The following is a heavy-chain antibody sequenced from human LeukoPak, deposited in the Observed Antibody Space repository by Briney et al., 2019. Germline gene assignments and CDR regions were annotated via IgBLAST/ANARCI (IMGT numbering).Heavy chain of an antibody. CDR2: TYYSGST. V-gene: IGHV4-39*01. CDR1: GGSISSSSYY. Sequence: SETLSLTCTVSGGSISSSSYYWGWIRQPPGKGLEWIGSTYYSGSTYYNPSLKSRVTISVDTSKNQFSLKLSSVTAADTAVYYCARQRPMIVVDTFDYWGQGTLVTVSS. CDR3: ARQRPMIVVDTFDY. J-gene: IGHJ4*02. D-gene: IGHD3-22*01.